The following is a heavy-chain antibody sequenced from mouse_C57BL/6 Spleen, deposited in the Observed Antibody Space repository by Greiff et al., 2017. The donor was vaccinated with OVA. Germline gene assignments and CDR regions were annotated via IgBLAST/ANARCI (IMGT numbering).Heavy chain of an antibody. V-gene: IGHV5-17*01. Sequence: DVKLVESGGGLVKPGGSLKLSCAASGFTFSDYGMHWVRQAPEKGLEWVAYISSGSSTIYYADTVKGRFTISRDNAKNTLFLQMTSLRSEDTAMYYCARPHGSSPWYFDVWGTGTTVTVSS. CDR1: GFTFSDYG. CDR3: ARPHGSSPWYFDV. D-gene: IGHD1-1*01. J-gene: IGHJ1*03. CDR2: ISSGSSTI.